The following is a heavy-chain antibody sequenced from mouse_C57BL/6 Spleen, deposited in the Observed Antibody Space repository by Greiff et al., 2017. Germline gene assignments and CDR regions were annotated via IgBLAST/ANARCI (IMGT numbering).Heavy chain of an antibody. CDR1: GFSLTSYG. J-gene: IGHJ2*01. CDR2: IWSGGST. D-gene: IGHD2-1*01. Sequence: VQLQQSGPGLVQPSQSLSITCTVSGFSLTSYGVHWVRQSPGKGLAWLGVIWSGGSTDYNAAFISRLSISKDNSKSQVFFKMNSLQADDTAIYYCARANYGNYVWYFDDWGQGTTLTVSS. CDR3: ARANYGNYVWYFDD. V-gene: IGHV2-2*01.